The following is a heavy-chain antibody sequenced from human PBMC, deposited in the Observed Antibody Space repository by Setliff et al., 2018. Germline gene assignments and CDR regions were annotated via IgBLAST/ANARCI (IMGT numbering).Heavy chain of an antibody. CDR3: AKDRRGYSYGLSDY. D-gene: IGHD5-18*01. J-gene: IGHJ4*02. Sequence: GGSLRLSCAASGFTFSSYAMSWVRQAPGKGLEWVSAISGSGGSTYYADSVKGRFTISRDNSKNTLYLQMNRLRAEDTAVYYCAKDRRGYSYGLSDYWGQGTLVTVSS. CDR1: GFTFSSYA. V-gene: IGHV3-23*01. CDR2: ISGSGGST.